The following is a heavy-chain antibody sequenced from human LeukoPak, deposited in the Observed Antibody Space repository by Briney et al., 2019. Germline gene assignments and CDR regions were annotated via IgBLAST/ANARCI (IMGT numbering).Heavy chain of an antibody. J-gene: IGHJ4*02. Sequence: GGSLRLSCAASGFTFSSYWMSWVRQAPGKGLEWVANIKQDGSEKYNVDSLKGRFTISRDNAKNSLYLQMNSLRAEDTAVYYCARDRKGDPPFDYWGQGTLVTVPS. D-gene: IGHD3-16*01. CDR1: GFTFSSYW. CDR2: IKQDGSEK. V-gene: IGHV3-7*01. CDR3: ARDRKGDPPFDY.